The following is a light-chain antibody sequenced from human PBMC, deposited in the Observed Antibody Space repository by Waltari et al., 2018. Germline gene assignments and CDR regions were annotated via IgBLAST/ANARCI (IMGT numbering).Light chain of an antibody. CDR1: QGSGSY. J-gene: IGKJ1*01. CDR3: QQYCSFPWT. CDR2: AAS. Sequence: SQGSGSYSASYHQKPGKAPELLIQAASTLQSGVPSRFSGSGSGTDFTLTISCLQSEDFATYYCQQYCSFPWTFGQGTKVEI. V-gene: IGKV1D-8*01.